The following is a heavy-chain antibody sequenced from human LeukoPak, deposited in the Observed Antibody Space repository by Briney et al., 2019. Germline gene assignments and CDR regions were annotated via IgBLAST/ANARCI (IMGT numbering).Heavy chain of an antibody. J-gene: IGHJ4*02. CDR3: ARGPTYQPIDF. CDR1: GYSISSGYY. CDR2: IHYSETT. D-gene: IGHD2-2*01. V-gene: IGHV4-38-2*02. Sequence: SETLSLTCTVSGYSISSGYYWGWIRQPPGERLEWIASIHYSETTYYNPSLKSRVTISVDTSKNHFSLKLSSVTAADTAVYYCARGPTYQPIDFWGQGTLVTVSS.